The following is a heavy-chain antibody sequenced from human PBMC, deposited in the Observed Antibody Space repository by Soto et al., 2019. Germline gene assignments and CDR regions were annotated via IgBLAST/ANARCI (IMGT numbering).Heavy chain of an antibody. J-gene: IGHJ5*02. CDR2: ISSSGSTI. D-gene: IGHD2-2*02. V-gene: IGHV3-11*01. CDR3: ARSANTYCSSTSCYTDWFDH. Sequence: PXGSLRLSCAASGFTFSDYYMSWIRQAPGKGLEWVSYISSSGSTIYYADSVKGRFTISRDNAKNSLYLQMNGLRAEDTAVYYCARSANTYCSSTSCYTDWFDHWGQGTLVTVSS. CDR1: GFTFSDYY.